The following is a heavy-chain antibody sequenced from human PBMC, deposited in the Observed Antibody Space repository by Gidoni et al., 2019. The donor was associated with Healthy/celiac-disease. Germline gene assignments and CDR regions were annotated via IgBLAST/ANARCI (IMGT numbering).Heavy chain of an antibody. V-gene: IGHV2-5*01. D-gene: IGHD5-18*01. Sequence: QITLKESGPTLVTPTQTLTLTCTFSGFSLSTSGVGVGWIRQPPGKALEWLALIYWNDDKRYSPPLKSRLTITKDTSKNQVVLTMTNMDPVDTATYYCAHRPIPGGDTAMDYYYGMDVWGQGTTVTVSS. J-gene: IGHJ6*02. CDR2: IYWNDDK. CDR3: AHRPIPGGDTAMDYYYGMDV. CDR1: GFSLSTSGVG.